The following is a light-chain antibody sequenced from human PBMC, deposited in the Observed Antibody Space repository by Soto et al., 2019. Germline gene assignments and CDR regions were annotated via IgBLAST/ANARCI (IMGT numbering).Light chain of an antibody. V-gene: IGKV3-20*01. CDR1: QSVSSSY. CDR3: QQYPGYT. Sequence: EIVLTQSPGTLSLSPGERATLSCRASQSVSSSYLAWYLQKPGQGPRLLIYGASSRATRIPDRFSGSGSGTDFTLTISRLEPEDFAVYYCQQYPGYTFGQGTKLEIK. J-gene: IGKJ2*01. CDR2: GAS.